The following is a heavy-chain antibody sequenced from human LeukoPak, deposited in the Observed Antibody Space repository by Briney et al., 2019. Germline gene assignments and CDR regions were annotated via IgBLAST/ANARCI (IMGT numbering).Heavy chain of an antibody. D-gene: IGHD6-19*01. Sequence: SETLSLTCAVYGGSFSDYYWSWIRQPPGKGLEWIGEINHSGTTNYNPSLKSRVTISVDTSKNQFSLKLSSVTAADTAVYYCARVAVAKDIDCWGQGTLVTVSS. CDR2: INHSGTT. J-gene: IGHJ4*02. V-gene: IGHV4-34*01. CDR3: ARVAVAKDIDC. CDR1: GGSFSDYY.